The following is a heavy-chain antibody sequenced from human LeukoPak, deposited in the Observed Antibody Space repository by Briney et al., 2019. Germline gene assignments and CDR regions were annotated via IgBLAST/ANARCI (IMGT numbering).Heavy chain of an antibody. J-gene: IGHJ4*02. CDR1: GYTFTTYS. CDR3: ARDAATIIFDH. Sequence: ASVTVSCKASGYTFTTYSMNWLRQAPGQGLEWMGWINANTGNPTYAQGFTGRFVFSLDTSVSTAYLQISSLKAEDTAVYCCARDAATIIFDHWGQGTLVTVSS. CDR2: INANTGNP. V-gene: IGHV7-4-1*02. D-gene: IGHD5-24*01.